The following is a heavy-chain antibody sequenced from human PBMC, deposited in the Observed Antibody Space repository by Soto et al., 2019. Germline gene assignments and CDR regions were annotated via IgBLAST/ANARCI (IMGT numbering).Heavy chain of an antibody. Sequence: PGGSLSLSCAASGFSFTNFAMRWVRQAPGKGLEWVAGIGASGDITWYADSVKGRLSISRDNSKNTLYLQLNSLRFEDTAVYYCAKDDFTDRGDDYFDYWGPGTLVTVSS. V-gene: IGHV3-23*01. CDR1: GFSFTNFA. D-gene: IGHD2-21*02. J-gene: IGHJ4*02. CDR3: AKDDFTDRGDDYFDY. CDR2: IGASGDIT.